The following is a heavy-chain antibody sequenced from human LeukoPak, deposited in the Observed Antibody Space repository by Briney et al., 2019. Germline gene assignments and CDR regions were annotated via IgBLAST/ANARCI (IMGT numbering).Heavy chain of an antibody. D-gene: IGHD3-10*01. CDR1: GFTFSSYS. CDR2: ISSSSSTI. CDR3: ASLEYYYGSGNYY. Sequence: GGSLRLSCVASGFTFSSYSMNWVRQAPGKGLEWVSYISSSSSTIYYADSVKGRFTISRDNAKNSLYLQMNSLRAEDTAVYYCASLEYYYGSGNYYWGQGTLVTVSS. V-gene: IGHV3-48*01. J-gene: IGHJ4*02.